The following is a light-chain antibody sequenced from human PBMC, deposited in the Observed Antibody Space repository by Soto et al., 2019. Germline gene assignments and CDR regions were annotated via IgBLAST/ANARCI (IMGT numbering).Light chain of an antibody. CDR3: QQYGSSSTWA. CDR1: QSVSSSY. V-gene: IGKV3-20*01. Sequence: DIVLRRSPSTLSLYPGERATPSCRASQSVSSSYLAWYQQKPGQAPRLLIYGASSRATGIPDRFSGSGSGTDFTLTISRLEPEDFAVYYCQQYGSSSTWAFGQGTKVAIK. J-gene: IGKJ1*01. CDR2: GAS.